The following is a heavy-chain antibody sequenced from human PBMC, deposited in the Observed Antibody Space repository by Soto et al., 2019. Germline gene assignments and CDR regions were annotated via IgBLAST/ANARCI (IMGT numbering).Heavy chain of an antibody. CDR1: GFTFSSYA. J-gene: IGHJ4*02. V-gene: IGHV3-30-3*01. CDR3: ARGRGIQLWFHFDY. Sequence: GGSLRLSCAASGFTFSSYAMHWVRQAPGKGLEWVAVISYDGGNKYYADSVKGRFTISRDNSKNTLYLQMNSLRAEDTAVYYCARGRGIQLWFHFDYWGQGTLVTVSS. D-gene: IGHD5-18*01. CDR2: ISYDGGNK.